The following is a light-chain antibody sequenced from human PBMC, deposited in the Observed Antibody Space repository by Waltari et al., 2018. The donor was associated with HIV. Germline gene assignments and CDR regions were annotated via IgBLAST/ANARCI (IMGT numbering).Light chain of an antibody. CDR2: DVS. CDR1: SSDVGGYNY. CDR3: SSYTSSSTLDVV. V-gene: IGLV2-14*01. Sequence: QSALTQPASVSGSPGQSITISCTGTSSDVGGYNYVSRYQQQPGKAPKLMIYDVSNRPSGVSNRFSGSKSGNTASLTISGLQAEDEADYYCSSYTSSSTLDVVFGGGTKLTVL. J-gene: IGLJ2*01.